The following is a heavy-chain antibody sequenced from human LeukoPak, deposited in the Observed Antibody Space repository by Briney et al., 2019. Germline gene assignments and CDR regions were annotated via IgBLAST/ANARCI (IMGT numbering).Heavy chain of an antibody. J-gene: IGHJ6*02. V-gene: IGHV1-18*01. CDR1: GYTFTSYG. CDR3: ARVPNYYDSSGYPSYGMDV. D-gene: IGHD3-22*01. CDR2: ISAYNGNT. Sequence: GASVKVSCKASGYTFTSYGISWVRQAPGQGLEWMGWISAYNGNTTYAQKLQGRVTMTTDTPTSTAYMELRSLRSDDTAVYYCARVPNYYDSSGYPSYGMDVWGQGTTVTVSS.